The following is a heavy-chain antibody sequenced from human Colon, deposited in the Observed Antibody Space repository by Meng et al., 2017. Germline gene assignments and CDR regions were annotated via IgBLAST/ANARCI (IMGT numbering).Heavy chain of an antibody. D-gene: IGHD6-13*01. CDR2: IYPSGRT. Sequence: QRELQDARPARVTPSGTPSLTGTGSRASISSGNGWTWVRQPPGKGLEWIGEIYPSGRTSSNPSLQGRVTILLDKSKNQFSLELNSVTAADTAIYFCARKRTSPGTLGFDYWGQGTLVTVSS. CDR1: RASISSGNG. CDR3: ARKRTSPGTLGFDY. V-gene: IGHV4-4*02. J-gene: IGHJ4*02.